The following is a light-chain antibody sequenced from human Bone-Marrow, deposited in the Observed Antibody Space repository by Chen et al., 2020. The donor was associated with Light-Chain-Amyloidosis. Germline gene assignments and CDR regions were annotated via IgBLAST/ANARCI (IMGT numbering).Light chain of an antibody. CDR1: SGSIATNY. CDR3: QSYQGSSQGV. J-gene: IGLJ3*02. CDR2: EDD. Sequence: NFMLTQPHSVSESPGKTVIISCTRSSGSIATNYVQGYQQRPGSSPTTVIYEDDQRPSGVPDPFSGSIDRSSNSASLTISGLKTEDEADYYCQSYQGSSQGVFGGGTKLTVL. V-gene: IGLV6-57*01.